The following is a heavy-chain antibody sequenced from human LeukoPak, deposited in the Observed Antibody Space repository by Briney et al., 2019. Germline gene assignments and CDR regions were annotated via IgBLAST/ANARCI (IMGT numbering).Heavy chain of an antibody. CDR3: AKEEGSGSGTYAGLGFDY. V-gene: IGHV3-48*01. J-gene: IGHJ4*02. CDR1: GFTFSSYS. Sequence: GGSLRLSCAASGFTFSSYSMNWVRQAPGKGLEWVSYITSSSGSIYYADSVKGRFTISRDNAKNSLHLEMNSLRAEDTAVYYCAKEEGSGSGTYAGLGFDYWGQGTLVTVSS. D-gene: IGHD3-10*01. CDR2: ITSSSGSI.